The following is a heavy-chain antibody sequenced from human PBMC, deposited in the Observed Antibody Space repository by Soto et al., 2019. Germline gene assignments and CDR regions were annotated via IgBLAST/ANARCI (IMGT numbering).Heavy chain of an antibody. Sequence: GGSLRLSCEASGFTFSSYWMSWVRQAPGKGLEWVANIKQDGSEKYYVDSVKGRFTISRDNAKNSLYLQMNSLRAEDTAVYYCARLEYDFWSGYYPNGMDVWGQGTTVIVSS. CDR1: GFTFSSYW. CDR3: ARLEYDFWSGYYPNGMDV. J-gene: IGHJ6*02. D-gene: IGHD3-3*01. V-gene: IGHV3-7*03. CDR2: IKQDGSEK.